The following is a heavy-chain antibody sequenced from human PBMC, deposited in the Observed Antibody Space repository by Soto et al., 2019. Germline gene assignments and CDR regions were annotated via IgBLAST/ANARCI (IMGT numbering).Heavy chain of an antibody. D-gene: IGHD3-10*01. Sequence: PGGSLRLSCAASGFTFSSYGMHWVRQAPGKGLEWVAVISYDGSNKYYADSVKGRFTISRDNSKNTLYLQMNSLRAEDTAVYYCAKDRGSGDGYYYYGMDVWGQGTTVTVSS. CDR2: ISYDGSNK. J-gene: IGHJ6*02. CDR3: AKDRGSGDGYYYYGMDV. V-gene: IGHV3-30*18. CDR1: GFTFSSYG.